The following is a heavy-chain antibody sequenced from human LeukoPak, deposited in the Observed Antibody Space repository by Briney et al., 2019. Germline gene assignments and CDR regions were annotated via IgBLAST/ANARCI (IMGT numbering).Heavy chain of an antibody. CDR1: GGSISSSSYY. D-gene: IGHD3-22*01. CDR3: ARENYYNTSGVTDY. J-gene: IGHJ4*02. Sequence: SETLSLTCTVSGGSISSSSYYWGWIRQPPGKGLEWIGSIYYSGSAYYNPSLTGRVTISIDTSKKQFSLRLSSVTAADTAVYYCARENYYNTSGVTDYWGQGTLVTVSS. V-gene: IGHV4-39*07. CDR2: IYYSGSA.